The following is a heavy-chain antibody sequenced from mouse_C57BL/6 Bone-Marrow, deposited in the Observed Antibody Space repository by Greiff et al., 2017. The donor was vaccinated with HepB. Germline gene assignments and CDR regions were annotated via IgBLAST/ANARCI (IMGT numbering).Heavy chain of an antibody. Sequence: LQQPGAELVRPGSSVKLSCKASGYTFTSYWMHWVKQRPIQGLEWIGNIDPSDSETHYNQKFKDKATLTVDKSSSTAYMQLSSLTSEDSAVYYCARQRYYYGSSYWYFDVWGTGTTVTVSS. CDR2: IDPSDSET. J-gene: IGHJ1*03. V-gene: IGHV1-52*01. CDR1: GYTFTSYW. CDR3: ARQRYYYGSSYWYFDV. D-gene: IGHD1-1*01.